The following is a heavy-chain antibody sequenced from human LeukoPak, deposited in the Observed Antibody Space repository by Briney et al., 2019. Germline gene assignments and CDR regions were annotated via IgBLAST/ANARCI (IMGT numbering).Heavy chain of an antibody. J-gene: IGHJ4*02. CDR1: GYTFTNYG. CDR3: ARSVRGRLTTGFDY. V-gene: IGHV1-18*01. D-gene: IGHD1/OR15-1a*01. Sequence: GASVKVSCKASGYTFTNYGISWVRQAPGQGLEWVGWISAFNGNTNYARRLQGRVTMTTDTSTTTAYIELRSLRSDDTAVYYCARSVRGRLTTGFDYWGQGTLVTVSS. CDR2: ISAFNGNT.